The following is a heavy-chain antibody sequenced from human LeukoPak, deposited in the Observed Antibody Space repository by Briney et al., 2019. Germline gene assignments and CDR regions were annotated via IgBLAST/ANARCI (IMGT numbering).Heavy chain of an antibody. V-gene: IGHV3-64D*06. D-gene: IGHD1-26*01. CDR2: IGPNGAGT. CDR3: VKGFGSGTYSN. J-gene: IGHJ4*02. Sequence: PGGSLRLSCSASGFTFSSYAMHWVRQAPGKGLEYVSAIGPNGAGTYYADSVKSRFTISRDNSKNTQYLQMSSLRAEDTAVYYCVKGFGSGTYSNWGQGTLVTVSS. CDR1: GFTFSSYA.